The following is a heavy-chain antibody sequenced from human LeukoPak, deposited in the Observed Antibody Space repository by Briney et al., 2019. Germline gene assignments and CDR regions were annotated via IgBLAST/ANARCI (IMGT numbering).Heavy chain of an antibody. Sequence: GGSLRLSCAASGFTFRTYWMTWVRQAPGKGLEWVSSISSSSSSYIYYANSVKGRFTIPRDNAKNSLYLKMNSLRAEDTAVYYCASRRSGSNQFDYWGQGTLVTVSS. CDR1: GFTFRTYW. J-gene: IGHJ4*02. CDR2: ISSSSSSYI. V-gene: IGHV3-21*01. CDR3: ASRRSGSNQFDY. D-gene: IGHD1-26*01.